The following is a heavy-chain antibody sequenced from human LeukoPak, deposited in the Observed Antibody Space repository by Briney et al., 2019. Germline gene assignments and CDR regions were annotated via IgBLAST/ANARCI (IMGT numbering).Heavy chain of an antibody. CDR2: INAGNGKT. D-gene: IGHD4-17*01. Sequence: GASVKVSCKASGYIFSDYAIQWVRQAPGQGLEWMGWINAGNGKTKYSQKFQGRVTITRDTSASTAYVELSGLRSEDTAVYYCARARWTSTVTTYYLDYWGQGTLVTVSS. V-gene: IGHV1-3*01. CDR3: ARARWTSTVTTYYLDY. CDR1: GYIFSDYA. J-gene: IGHJ4*02.